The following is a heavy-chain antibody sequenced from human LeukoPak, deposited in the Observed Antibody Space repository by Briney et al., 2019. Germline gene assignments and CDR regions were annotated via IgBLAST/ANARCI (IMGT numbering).Heavy chain of an antibody. V-gene: IGHV3-23*01. J-gene: IGHJ4*02. CDR3: AKGSSAVRPYHFDY. Sequence: GGSLRLSCAASGFTFSSYAMSWVRQAPGKGLEWLSAISGGGGSTWYADSVKGRFTISRDNSENTLSLQMNSLRADDTTVYYCAKGSSAVRPYHFDYWGQGILVTVSS. D-gene: IGHD6-6*01. CDR2: ISGGGGST. CDR1: GFTFSSYA.